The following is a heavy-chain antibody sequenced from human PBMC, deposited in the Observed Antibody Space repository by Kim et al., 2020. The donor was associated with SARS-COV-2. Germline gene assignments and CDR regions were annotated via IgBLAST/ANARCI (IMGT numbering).Heavy chain of an antibody. CDR1: SGSISSGDYY. CDR3: ARDNPGNDYGDYANAFDI. J-gene: IGHJ3*02. CDR2: IYYSGST. Sequence: SETLSLTCTVSSGSISSGDYYWSWIRQPPGKGLEWIGYIYYSGSTYYNPSLKSRVTISVDTSKNQFSLKLSSVTAADTAVYYCARDNPGNDYGDYANAFDIWGQGTMVTVSS. D-gene: IGHD4-17*01. V-gene: IGHV4-30-4*01.